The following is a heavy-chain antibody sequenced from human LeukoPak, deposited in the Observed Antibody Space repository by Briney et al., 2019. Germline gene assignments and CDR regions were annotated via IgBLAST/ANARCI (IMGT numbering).Heavy chain of an antibody. CDR1: GFTFSTYS. CDR3: ARGSTYYDSSGQVPFDY. D-gene: IGHD3-22*01. V-gene: IGHV3-48*01. CDR2: ISSSSSTI. Sequence: GGSLRLPCAASGFTFSTYSMNWVRQAPGKGLEWVSYISSSSSTIYYADSVKGRFTISRDNAKNSLYLQMNSLRAEDTAVYYCARGSTYYDSSGQVPFDYWGQGTLVTVSS. J-gene: IGHJ4*02.